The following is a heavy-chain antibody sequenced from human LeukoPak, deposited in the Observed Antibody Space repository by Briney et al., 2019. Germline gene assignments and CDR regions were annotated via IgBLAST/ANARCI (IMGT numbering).Heavy chain of an antibody. D-gene: IGHD6-13*01. J-gene: IGHJ6*02. CDR3: ARDQLVGGYYYGMDV. CDR2: IYSGGST. CDR1: GLTFPNAW. Sequence: PGGSLRLSCAASGLTFPNAWMYWVRQAPGKGLEWVSVIYSGGSTYYADSVKGRFTISRDNSKNTLYLQMNSLRAEDTAVYYCARDQLVGGYYYGMDVWGQGTTVTVSS. V-gene: IGHV3-66*01.